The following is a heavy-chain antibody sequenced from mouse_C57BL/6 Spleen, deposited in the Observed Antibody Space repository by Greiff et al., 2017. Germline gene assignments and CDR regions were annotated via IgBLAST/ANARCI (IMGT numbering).Heavy chain of an antibody. J-gene: IGHJ2*01. V-gene: IGHV3-6*01. Sequence: EVKLMESGPGLVKPSPSLSLTCSVTGYSITSGYYWNWIRQFPGNKLEWMGYISYAGSNNYNPSLKNRISITRDTSKNQFFLKLNSVTTEDTATYYCAHYFDYWGQGTTLTVSS. CDR2: ISYAGSN. CDR3: AHYFDY. CDR1: GYSITSGYY.